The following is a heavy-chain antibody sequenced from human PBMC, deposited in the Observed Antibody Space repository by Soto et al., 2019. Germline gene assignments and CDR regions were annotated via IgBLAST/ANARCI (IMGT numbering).Heavy chain of an antibody. V-gene: IGHV1-18*01. D-gene: IGHD6-19*01. CDR2: ISAYNGNT. J-gene: IGHJ4*02. CDR3: ARGLDRYSSGWYGGY. CDR1: GYTFTSYG. Sequence: ASVKVSCKASGYTFTSYGISWVRQAPGQGLEWMGWISAYNGNTNYAQKLQGRVTMTTDTSTSTAYMELRSLRSDDTAVYYCARGLDRYSSGWYGGYWGQGTLVTVSS.